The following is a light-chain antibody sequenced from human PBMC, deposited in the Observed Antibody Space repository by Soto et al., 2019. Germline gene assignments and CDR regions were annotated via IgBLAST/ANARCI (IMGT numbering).Light chain of an antibody. V-gene: IGKV3-20*01. CDR1: QSVNSNF. CDR3: QQYDNSIT. Sequence: EIVLTQSPDTVSLSPGETATLSCRASQSVNSNFLAWYQQKPGQAPRLLIYGASSRATGIPDRFSGSGSGTDFSLTISRLVPEDFAVFYCQQYDNSITFGQGTRLEIE. CDR2: GAS. J-gene: IGKJ5*01.